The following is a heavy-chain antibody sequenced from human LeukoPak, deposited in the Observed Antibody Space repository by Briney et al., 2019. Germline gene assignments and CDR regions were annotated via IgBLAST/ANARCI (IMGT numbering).Heavy chain of an antibody. CDR2: IIPIFGTA. V-gene: IGHV1-69*13. D-gene: IGHD3-3*01. Sequence: ASVKVSCKASGGTFSSYAISWVRQAPGQGLEWMGGIIPIFGTANYARKFQGRVTITADESTSTAYMELSSLRSEDTAVYYCASTYYDFWSGFAGSYYFDYWGQGTLVTVSS. CDR1: GGTFSSYA. CDR3: ASTYYDFWSGFAGSYYFDY. J-gene: IGHJ4*02.